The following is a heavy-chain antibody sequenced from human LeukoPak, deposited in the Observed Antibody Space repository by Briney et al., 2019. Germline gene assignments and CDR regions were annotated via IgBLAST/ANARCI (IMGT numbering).Heavy chain of an antibody. D-gene: IGHD2/OR15-2a*01. CDR1: GGSVSSGSYY. CDR3: ARAVRWFDP. V-gene: IGHV4-61*01. J-gene: IGHJ5*02. Sequence: SETLSLTCTVSGGSVSSGSYYWSWIRQPLGKGLEWIGYIYYSGSTNYNPSLKSRVTISVDTSKNQFSLKLSSVTAADTAVYYCARAVRWFDPWGQGTLVTVSS. CDR2: IYYSGST.